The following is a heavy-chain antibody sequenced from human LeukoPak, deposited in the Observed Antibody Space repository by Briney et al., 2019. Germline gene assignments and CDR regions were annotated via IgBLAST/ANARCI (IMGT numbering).Heavy chain of an antibody. D-gene: IGHD2-2*01. CDR1: GGSFSGYY. CDR3: ARGRRDIVVVPAASGLRGRNWFDP. V-gene: IGHV4-34*01. J-gene: IGHJ5*02. CDR2: INHSGST. Sequence: SETLSLTCAVYGGSFSGYYWSWIRQPPGKGLEWIGEINHSGSTNYNPSLKSRVTISVDTSKNQFSLKLSSVTAADTAVYYCARGRRDIVVVPAASGLRGRNWFDPWGQGTLVTVSS.